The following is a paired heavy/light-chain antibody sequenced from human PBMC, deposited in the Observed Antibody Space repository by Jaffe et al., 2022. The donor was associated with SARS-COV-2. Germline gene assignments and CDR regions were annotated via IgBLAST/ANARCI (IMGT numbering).Heavy chain of an antibody. Sequence: QVQLVESGGGVVQPGRSLRLSCAASGFTFSNYALHWVRQAPGKGLEWVAVISFDGSNNHHADSVKGRFTISRDNSKNTLYLQMNSLRVEDTAVYYCARRAIMLSVSSAYYFDYWGQGTLVTVSS. CDR2: ISFDGSNN. V-gene: IGHV3-30*04. D-gene: IGHD3-22*01. J-gene: IGHJ4*02. CDR3: ARRAIMLSVSSAYYFDY. CDR1: GFTFSNYA.
Light chain of an antibody. CDR2: EGA. CDR3: QAWDSGTGVV. CDR1: KLGDKS. Sequence: SYELTQPPSVSVSPGQTASIICSGDKLGDKSASWYQQKPGQSPVLVLYEGAKRPSGIPERFSGSNSGNTATLTISGTQAMDEAEYYCQAWDSGTGVVFGGGTRLTVL. V-gene: IGLV3-1*01. J-gene: IGLJ2*01.